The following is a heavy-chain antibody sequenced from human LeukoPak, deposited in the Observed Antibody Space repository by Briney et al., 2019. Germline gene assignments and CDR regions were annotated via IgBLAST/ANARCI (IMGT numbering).Heavy chain of an antibody. CDR1: GVSINTYF. J-gene: IGHJ4*02. CDR3: ARRPTGDPKFDY. CDR2: IYSSGST. Sequence: SETLSLTCTVSGVSINTYFWSWIRQPPGKGLEWIGYIYSSGSTYYNPSLKSRVTISVDTSKNRFSLKLSTVTAADTAVYYCARRPTGDPKFDYWGQGTLVTVSS. D-gene: IGHD7-27*01. V-gene: IGHV4-59*08.